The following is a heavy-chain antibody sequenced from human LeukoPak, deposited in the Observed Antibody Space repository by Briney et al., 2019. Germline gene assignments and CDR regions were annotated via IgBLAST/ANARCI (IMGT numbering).Heavy chain of an antibody. CDR1: GFTFSNAW. J-gene: IGHJ4*02. Sequence: GGSLRLSCAASGFTFSNAWMSWVRQAPGKGLEWVSAISGSGGSTYYADSVKGRFTISRDNSKNTLYLQMNSLRAEDTAVYYCAKGPRRWFGELLFFDYWGQGTLVTVSS. CDR3: AKGPRRWFGELLFFDY. CDR2: ISGSGGST. D-gene: IGHD3-10*01. V-gene: IGHV3-23*01.